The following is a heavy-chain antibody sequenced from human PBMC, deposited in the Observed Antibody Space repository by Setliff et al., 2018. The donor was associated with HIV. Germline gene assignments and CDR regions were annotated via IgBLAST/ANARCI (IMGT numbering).Heavy chain of an antibody. J-gene: IGHJ2*01. V-gene: IGHV4-39*07. CDR3: AAGLWFGEFSLWQYWHFDL. Sequence: SETLSLTCSVSGGSISSNKYYWSWIRQPPGKGLEWAGSIYHSGKTYYNPSLMSRVTISLDTSKNQFSLKLSSVTAADTAVYYCAAGLWFGEFSLWQYWHFDLWGRGTLVTVSS. CDR1: GGSISSNKYY. CDR2: IYHSGKT. D-gene: IGHD3-10*01.